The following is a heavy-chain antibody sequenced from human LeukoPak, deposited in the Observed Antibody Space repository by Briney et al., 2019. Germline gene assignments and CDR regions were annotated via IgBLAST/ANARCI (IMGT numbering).Heavy chain of an antibody. J-gene: IGHJ4*02. CDR1: GYTFTGYY. V-gene: IGHV1-2*02. CDR3: ATDNPSYYDSSGYYAY. D-gene: IGHD3-22*01. Sequence: ASVKVSCKASGYTFTGYYMHWVRQAPGQGLEWMGWINPNSGGTNYAQKFQGRVTMTRDTSTSTAYMELSSLRSEDTAVYYCATDNPSYYDSSGYYAYWGQGTLVTVSS. CDR2: INPNSGGT.